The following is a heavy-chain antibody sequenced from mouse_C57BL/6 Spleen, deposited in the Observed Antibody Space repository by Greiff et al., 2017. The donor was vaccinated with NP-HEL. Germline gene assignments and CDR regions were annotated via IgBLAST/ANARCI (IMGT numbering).Heavy chain of an antibody. D-gene: IGHD2-5*01. V-gene: IGHV1-59*01. CDR2: IDPSDSYT. CDR3: ARESKEAMDY. CDR1: GYTFTSYW. J-gene: IGHJ4*01. Sequence: VQLQQPGAELVRPGTSVKLSCKASGYTFTSYWMHWVKQRPGQGLEWIGVIDPSDSYTNYNQKFKGKATLTVDTSSSTAYMQLSSLTSEDSAVYYCARESKEAMDYWGQGTSVTVSS.